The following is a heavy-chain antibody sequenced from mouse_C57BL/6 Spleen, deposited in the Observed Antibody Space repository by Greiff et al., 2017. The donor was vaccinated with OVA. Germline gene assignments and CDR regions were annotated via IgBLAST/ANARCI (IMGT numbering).Heavy chain of an antibody. CDR1: GFTFSSYA. J-gene: IGHJ3*01. CDR3: TRDVGYYYGSSPFAY. CDR2: ISSGGDYI. Sequence: EVQLQESGEGLVKPGGSLKLSCAASGFTFSSYAMSWVRQTPEKRLEWVAYISSGGDYIYYADTVKGRFTISRDTARNTLYLQMSSLKSEDTAMYYGTRDVGYYYGSSPFAYWGQGTLVTVSA. V-gene: IGHV5-9-1*02. D-gene: IGHD1-1*01.